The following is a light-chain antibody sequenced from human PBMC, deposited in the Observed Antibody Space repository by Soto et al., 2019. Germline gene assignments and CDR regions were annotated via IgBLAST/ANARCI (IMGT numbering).Light chain of an antibody. Sequence: EIVLSQSLLSRPVTPGEPASIYCRSSQSLLHSSGYNYVDWYLQKPGQSPQLLIYLVSNRASGVPERFSGSGSGTDFTLKISRVEAEDVGHYYCMQALQTPLTFGQGTRLEIK. CDR2: LVS. CDR1: QSLLHSSGYNY. V-gene: IGKV2-28*01. CDR3: MQALQTPLT. J-gene: IGKJ5*01.